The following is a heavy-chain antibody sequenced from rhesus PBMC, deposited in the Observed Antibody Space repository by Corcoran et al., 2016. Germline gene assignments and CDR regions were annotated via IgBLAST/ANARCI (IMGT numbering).Heavy chain of an antibody. V-gene: IGHV4-169*01. CDR1: VAPIPSSY. CDR2: IYGSGSST. J-gene: IGHJ6*01. D-gene: IGHD5-36*01. Sequence: QLQLQESGPGLVKPSATLSVTCAVSVAPIPSSYCSWYCQAPGKGLEGIGYIYGSGSSTNYNPSLKSRVTLSVDTSKNQLSLKLSSVTAADTAVYYCARWGGYGYGLDSWGQGVVVTVSS. CDR3: ARWGGYGYGLDS.